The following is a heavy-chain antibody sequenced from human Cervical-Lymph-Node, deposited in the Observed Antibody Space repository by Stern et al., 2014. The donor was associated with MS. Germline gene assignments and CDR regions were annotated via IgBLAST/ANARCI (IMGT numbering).Heavy chain of an antibody. CDR3: ARGTAKYSGYDCCFDY. J-gene: IGHJ4*02. V-gene: IGHV3-30-3*01. CDR1: GFIFSNYA. D-gene: IGHD5-12*01. CDR2: LAYDGTNK. Sequence: MQLVESGGGVVQPGRSLRLSCAASGFIFSNYALHWVRQAPGKGLEWVAILAYDGTNKYYADSVKGRFTISRDNSMNTLYLQMNSLSVEDTAVYYCARGTAKYSGYDCCFDYWGQGTLVTVPS.